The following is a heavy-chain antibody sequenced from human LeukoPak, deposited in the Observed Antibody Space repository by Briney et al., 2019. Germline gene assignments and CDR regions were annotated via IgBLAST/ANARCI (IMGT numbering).Heavy chain of an antibody. CDR3: AREPPFYSSSCPFDY. D-gene: IGHD6-13*01. Sequence: GGSLRLSCAASGFTFSSYWMSWVRQAPGKGLEWVANIKQDGSEKYYVDSVKGRFTISRDNAKNSLYLQMNSLRAEDTAVYYCAREPPFYSSSCPFDYWGQGTLVTVSS. V-gene: IGHV3-7*01. CDR1: GFTFSSYW. J-gene: IGHJ4*02. CDR2: IKQDGSEK.